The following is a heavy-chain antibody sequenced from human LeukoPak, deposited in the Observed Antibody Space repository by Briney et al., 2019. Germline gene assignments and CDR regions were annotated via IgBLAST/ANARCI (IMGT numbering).Heavy chain of an antibody. V-gene: IGHV3-30*01. J-gene: IGHJ4*02. CDR1: GFTFSSYA. D-gene: IGHD3-22*01. CDR3: ARNYDSSGYHGFGFDY. CDR2: ISYDGSNK. Sequence: PGGSLRLSCAASGFTFSSYAMPWVRQAPGKGQERVAVISYDGSNKYYADSVKGRFTISRDNSKNTLYLQMNSLRAEDTAVYYCARNYDSSGYHGFGFDYWGQGTLVTVSS.